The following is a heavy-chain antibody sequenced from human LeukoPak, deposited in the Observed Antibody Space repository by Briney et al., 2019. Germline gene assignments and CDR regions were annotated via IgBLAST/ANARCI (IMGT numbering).Heavy chain of an antibody. J-gene: IGHJ4*02. D-gene: IGHD3-22*01. CDR1: GYIFTSYL. Sequence: GESLRISCKGSGYIFTSYLISWVRQMPVKGLEWMGRIDPSDSYTNYSPSFQGHVTISADKSISTAYLQWSSLKASDTAMYYCASGAGYYDSSGYYRDYWGQGTLVTVSS. CDR3: ASGAGYYDSSGYYRDY. V-gene: IGHV5-10-1*01. CDR2: IDPSDSYT.